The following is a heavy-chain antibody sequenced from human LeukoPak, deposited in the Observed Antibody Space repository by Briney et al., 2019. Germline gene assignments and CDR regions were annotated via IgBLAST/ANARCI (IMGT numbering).Heavy chain of an antibody. J-gene: IGHJ5*02. D-gene: IGHD3-22*01. V-gene: IGHV1-46*01. CDR1: GYTLTRYY. Sequence: ASVKVSCKASGYTLTRYYMHWVRQAPGQGLEWMGIINPSGGSTNYAQKVKGRVTMTRDMSTSTVYMELSSLRSEDTAVYYCARGVHVRDYGSTYNCFDPWGQGTLVTVSS. CDR2: INPSGGST. CDR3: ARGVHVRDYGSTYNCFDP.